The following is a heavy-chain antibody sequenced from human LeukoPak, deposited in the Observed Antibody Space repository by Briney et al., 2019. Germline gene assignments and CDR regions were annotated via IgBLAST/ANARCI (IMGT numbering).Heavy chain of an antibody. Sequence: GGSLRLSCVASRFTFSNYWMSWVRQAPGKGLEWVSAISGSGGSTYYADSVKGRFTISRDNSKNTLYLQMNSLRAEDTAVYYCAKDRGPHPDWLLYDELFDYWGQGTLVTVSS. CDR3: AKDRGPHPDWLLYDELFDY. V-gene: IGHV3-23*01. J-gene: IGHJ4*02. CDR1: RFTFSNYW. D-gene: IGHD3-9*01. CDR2: ISGSGGST.